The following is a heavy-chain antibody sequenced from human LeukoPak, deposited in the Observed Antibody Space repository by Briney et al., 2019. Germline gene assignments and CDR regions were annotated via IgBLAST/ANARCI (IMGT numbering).Heavy chain of an antibody. J-gene: IGHJ4*02. CDR1: GFIFRNYA. D-gene: IGHD3-9*01. Sequence: GASLRLSCAASGFIFRNYAMSWVRQAPGKGLEWVSAITGSGNSTYYADSVKGRFTISRDNSKNTLYVEMNTLRAEDTAVYYCAKWGDYDILTGYYVSDFWGQGTLVTVSS. CDR2: ITGSGNST. CDR3: AKWGDYDILTGYYVSDF. V-gene: IGHV3-23*01.